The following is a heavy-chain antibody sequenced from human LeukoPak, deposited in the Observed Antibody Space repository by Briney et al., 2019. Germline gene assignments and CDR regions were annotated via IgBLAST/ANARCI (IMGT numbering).Heavy chain of an antibody. V-gene: IGHV3-21*01. CDR1: GFTFSSYS. D-gene: IGHD1-1*01. CDR2: IRSSSSDI. Sequence: PGGSLRLSCAASGFTFSSYSMNWVRQAPGKGLEWVSYIRSSSSDIYYADSVKGRFTISRDNAKNSLYLQMNSLRAEDTAVYYCARGEGTTAYYFDYWGQGTLVTVSS. J-gene: IGHJ4*02. CDR3: ARGEGTTAYYFDY.